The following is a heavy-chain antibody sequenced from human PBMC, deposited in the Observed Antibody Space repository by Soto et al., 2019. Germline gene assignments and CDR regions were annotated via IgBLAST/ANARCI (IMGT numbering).Heavy chain of an antibody. D-gene: IGHD6-13*01. CDR1: GFTFSSYA. CDR2: ISGSGGST. V-gene: IGHV3-23*01. CDR3: AKDMTGIAAAGTNYYYYGMDV. Sequence: GGSLRLSCAASGFTFSSYAMSWVRQAPGKGLEWVSAISGSGGSTYYADSVKGRFTISRDNSKNTLYLQMNSLRAEDTAVYYCAKDMTGIAAAGTNYYYYGMDVWGQGTKVTVYS. J-gene: IGHJ6*02.